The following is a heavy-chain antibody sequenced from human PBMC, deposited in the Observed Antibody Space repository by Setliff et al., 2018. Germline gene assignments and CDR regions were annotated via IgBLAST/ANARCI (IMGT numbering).Heavy chain of an antibody. CDR1: GHIFSSDG. Sequence: ASVKVSCKTSGHIFSSDGITWVRQAPGQGLEWMGWVRAYTGNAYDAPRLQDRVTLTTDKSTGTAYMELRSLRSDDTAVYYCSRLVRYCTTTSCQRLSGDEYWGQGTLVTVSS. D-gene: IGHD2-2*01. CDR2: VRAYTGNA. J-gene: IGHJ4*02. V-gene: IGHV1-18*01. CDR3: SRLVRYCTTTSCQRLSGDEY.